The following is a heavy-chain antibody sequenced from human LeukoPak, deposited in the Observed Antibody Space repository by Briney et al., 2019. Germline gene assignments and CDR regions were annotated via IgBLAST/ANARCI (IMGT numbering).Heavy chain of an antibody. Sequence: QTSETLSLTCTVSGGSISSYYWSWIRQPPGTGLEWIGYIYYSGSTNYNPSLKSRVTISVDTSKNQFSLKLSSVTAADTAVYYCARGVGANDDAFDIWGQETMVTVSS. V-gene: IGHV4-59*01. D-gene: IGHD1-26*01. J-gene: IGHJ3*02. CDR1: GGSISSYY. CDR3: ARGVGANDDAFDI. CDR2: IYYSGST.